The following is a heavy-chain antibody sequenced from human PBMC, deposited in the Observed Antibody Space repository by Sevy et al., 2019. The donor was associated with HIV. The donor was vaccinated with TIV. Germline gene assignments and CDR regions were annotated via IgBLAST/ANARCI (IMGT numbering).Heavy chain of an antibody. Sequence: GGSLRLSCAASGFTFSSYSMNWVRQAPGKGLEWVSSISSSSSYIYYADSVKGRFTISRDNAKNSLYLQMNSLRAEDTAVYYCARLKEGTGLYWYFDLWGRGTLVTVSS. CDR3: ARLKEGTGLYWYFDL. CDR2: ISSSSSYI. CDR1: GFTFSSYS. D-gene: IGHD7-27*01. J-gene: IGHJ2*01. V-gene: IGHV3-21*01.